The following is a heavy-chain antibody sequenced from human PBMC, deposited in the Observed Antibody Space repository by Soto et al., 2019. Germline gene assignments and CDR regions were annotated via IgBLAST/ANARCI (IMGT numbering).Heavy chain of an antibody. D-gene: IGHD4-17*01. CDR1: GFTFSSYG. Sequence: GGSLRLSCAASGFTFSSYGMHWVRQAPGKGLEWVAVISYDGSNKYYADSVKGRFTISRDNSKNTLYLQMNSLRAEDTAVYYCAKDGEDGDYEFDYWGQGTLVTVSS. V-gene: IGHV3-30*18. CDR3: AKDGEDGDYEFDY. CDR2: ISYDGSNK. J-gene: IGHJ4*02.